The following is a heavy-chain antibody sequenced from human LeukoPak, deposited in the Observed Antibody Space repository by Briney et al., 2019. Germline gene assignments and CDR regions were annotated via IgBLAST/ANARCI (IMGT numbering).Heavy chain of an antibody. J-gene: IGHJ4*02. CDR3: AVAPGDY. D-gene: IGHD2-21*01. Sequence: GASVKLSCKASGYTFTRYYMHWVRQAPGQGLEWMGWINPNTGDTNYAQKFQGRVTMTRDTSITTVYMEISRLTSDDTALFYCAVAPGDYWGQGTLVTVSS. V-gene: IGHV1-2*02. CDR2: INPNTGDT. CDR1: GYTFTRYY.